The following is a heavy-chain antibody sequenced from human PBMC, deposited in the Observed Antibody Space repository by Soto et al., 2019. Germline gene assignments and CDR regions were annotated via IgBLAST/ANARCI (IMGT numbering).Heavy chain of an antibody. CDR1: GYNFGAYW. Sequence: GESLKISCQGSGYNFGAYWIGWVRQMPGKGLEWMGIIFPGDSDTRYRPSFQDQVTISVDRSINTAYLHWSNLKASDTAMYFCARGGIIGTPPAYWGQGPQVTVSS. CDR2: IFPGDSDT. CDR3: ARGGIIGTPPAY. D-gene: IGHD1-7*01. V-gene: IGHV5-51*01. J-gene: IGHJ4*02.